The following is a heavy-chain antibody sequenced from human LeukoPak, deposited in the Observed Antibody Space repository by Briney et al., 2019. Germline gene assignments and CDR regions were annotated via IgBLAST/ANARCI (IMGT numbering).Heavy chain of an antibody. CDR2: IYTSGST. Sequence: PSETLSLTCAVYGGSFSGYYWSWIRQPAGKGLEWIGRIYTSGSTNYNPSLKSRVTMSVDTSKNQFSLKLSSVTAADTAVYYCGVSSTWSGVGVWGQGTTVTVSS. D-gene: IGHD2-8*01. J-gene: IGHJ6*02. V-gene: IGHV4-59*10. CDR1: GGSFSGYY. CDR3: GVSSTWSGVGV.